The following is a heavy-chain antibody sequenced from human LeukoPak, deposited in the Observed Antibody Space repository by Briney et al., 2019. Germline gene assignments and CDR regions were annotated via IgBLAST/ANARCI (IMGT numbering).Heavy chain of an antibody. CDR2: IYYSGST. CDR1: GYSISSGYY. J-gene: IGHJ3*02. V-gene: IGHV4-38-2*02. CDR3: ARTGGNYDFWSGYPRDAFDI. Sequence: SETLSLTCTVSGYSISSGYYWGWIRQPPGKGLEWIGSIYYSGSTYYNPSLKSRVTISVDTSKNQFSLKLSSVTAADTAVYYCARTGGNYDFWSGYPRDAFDIWGQGTMVTVSS. D-gene: IGHD3-3*01.